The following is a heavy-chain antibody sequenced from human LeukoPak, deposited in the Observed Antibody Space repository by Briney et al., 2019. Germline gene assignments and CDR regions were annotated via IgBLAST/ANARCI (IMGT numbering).Heavy chain of an antibody. V-gene: IGHV4-59*01. Sequence: SETLSLTCIVSGGSISSYYRSWIRQPPGKDLEWIGYTYYSGSTNYNPSLKSRVTISVDTSRNQFSLKLSSVTAADTAVYYCARHPEYYDILTGFRYYFDYWGQGTLVTVSS. CDR3: ARHPEYYDILTGFRYYFDY. CDR1: GGSISSYY. CDR2: TYYSGST. J-gene: IGHJ4*02. D-gene: IGHD3-9*01.